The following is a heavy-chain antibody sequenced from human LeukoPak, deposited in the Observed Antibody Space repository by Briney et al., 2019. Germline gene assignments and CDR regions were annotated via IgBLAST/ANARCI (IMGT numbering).Heavy chain of an antibody. Sequence: PGGSLRLSCGASGFTFNDYYMTWIRQAPGKGLEWVSYISTHGSIIYYADSVKGRFTISRDNAKNSLYLQMNSLRAEDTALYHCARAPYYYYMDVWGKGTTVTISS. CDR1: GFTFNDYY. CDR3: ARAPYYYYMDV. J-gene: IGHJ6*03. V-gene: IGHV3-11*01. CDR2: ISTHGSII.